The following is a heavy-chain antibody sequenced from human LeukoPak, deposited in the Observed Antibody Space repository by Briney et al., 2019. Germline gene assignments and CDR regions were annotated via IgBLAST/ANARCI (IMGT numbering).Heavy chain of an antibody. CDR3: AKLAHSGSYDFYAFDI. D-gene: IGHD1-26*01. CDR1: GFTFSSYG. J-gene: IGHJ3*02. V-gene: IGHV3-30*18. CDR2: ISYDGSNK. Sequence: QPGGSLRLSCAASGFTFSSYGMHWVRQAPGKGLEWVAVISYDGSNKYYADSVKGRFTISRDNSKNTLYLQMNSLRAEDTAVYYCAKLAHSGSYDFYAFDIWGQGTMVTVSS.